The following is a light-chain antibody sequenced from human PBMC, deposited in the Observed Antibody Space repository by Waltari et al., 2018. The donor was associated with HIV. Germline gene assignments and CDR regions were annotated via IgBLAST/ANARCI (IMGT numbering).Light chain of an antibody. V-gene: IGLV3-19*01. CDR2: GKN. Sequence: SSEVTQDPAVSVALGQTVRITCQGATLRSYYARWYQQKPGQAPVLVIYGKNTRPSWIPDRFSGSNSGSTASLTITGAQAEDEADYYCSSRDSSGHLVVFGGGTKLTVL. J-gene: IGLJ2*01. CDR3: SSRDSSGHLVV. CDR1: TLRSYY.